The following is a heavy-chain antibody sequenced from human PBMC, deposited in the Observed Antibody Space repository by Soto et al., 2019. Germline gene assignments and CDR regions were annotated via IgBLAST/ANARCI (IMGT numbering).Heavy chain of an antibody. D-gene: IGHD6-13*01. CDR3: ARQDSSSWTDAFDI. V-gene: IGHV4-34*01. CDR1: GGSFSCYY. Sequence: SETLSLTCAVYGGSFSCYYWSWIRQPPGKGLEWIGEINHSGSTNYSPSLKSRVTISVDTSKNQFSLKLSSVTAADTAVYYCARQDSSSWTDAFDIWGQGTMVTVSS. CDR2: INHSGST. J-gene: IGHJ3*02.